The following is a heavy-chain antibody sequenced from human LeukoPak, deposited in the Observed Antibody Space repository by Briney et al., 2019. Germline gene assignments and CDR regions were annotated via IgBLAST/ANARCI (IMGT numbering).Heavy chain of an antibody. Sequence: SEALSFTCAVHGGSFSGYYWSWIRQPPGKGLEWIGEINQSGETNYNPSLMSRVTISEDTSNNQFSLMLTSVTAADTAVYYCARGARGDTPYNWFDPWGQGTLVTVSS. CDR3: ARGARGDTPYNWFDP. J-gene: IGHJ5*02. V-gene: IGHV4-34*01. CDR1: GGSFSGYY. CDR2: INQSGET. D-gene: IGHD2-21*02.